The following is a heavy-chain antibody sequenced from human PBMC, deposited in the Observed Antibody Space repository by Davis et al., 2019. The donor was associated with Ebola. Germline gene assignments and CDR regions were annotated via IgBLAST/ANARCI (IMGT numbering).Heavy chain of an antibody. CDR3: ARDLVASHGLLDY. CDR2: INSDGSST. D-gene: IGHD5-12*01. Sequence: GESLKISCAASGFTFSSYWMHWVRQAPGKGLVWVSRINSDGSSTSYADSVKGRFTISRDNAKNSLYLQMNSLRAEDTAVYYCARDLVASHGLLDYWGQGTLVTVSS. J-gene: IGHJ4*02. V-gene: IGHV3-74*01. CDR1: GFTFSSYW.